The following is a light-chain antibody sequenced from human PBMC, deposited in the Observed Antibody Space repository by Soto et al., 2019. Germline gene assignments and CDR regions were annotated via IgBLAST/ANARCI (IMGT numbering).Light chain of an antibody. CDR1: QRINIW. CDR3: QQFNNYIT. CDR2: ETS. Sequence: DLQMTQSPYTVSASVGDRLTIPCRASQRINIWVAWHQQKPRKAPKLLIYETSSLEGGVPSRFSGSGSGTDFTLTISSLQPEDFATYYCQQFNNYITFGQGTRLEIK. V-gene: IGKV1-5*01. J-gene: IGKJ5*01.